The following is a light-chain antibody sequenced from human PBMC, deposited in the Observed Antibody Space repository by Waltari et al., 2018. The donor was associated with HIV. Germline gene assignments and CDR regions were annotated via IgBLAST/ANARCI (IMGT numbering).Light chain of an antibody. CDR1: SSNIGSNY. J-gene: IGLJ3*02. V-gene: IGLV1-47*01. Sequence: QSVLTQPPSASGTPGQGVTISCVGYSSNIGSNYVYWYQQHPGTAPKVLIYRNNQRPSGVPDRFSGSKSGASASLTISGLRSADEAVYFCATRDGSLKVFGGGTKLTVL. CDR2: RNN. CDR3: ATRDGSLKV.